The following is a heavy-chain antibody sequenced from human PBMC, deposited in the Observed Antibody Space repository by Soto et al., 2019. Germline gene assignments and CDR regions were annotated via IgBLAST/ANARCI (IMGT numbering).Heavy chain of an antibody. J-gene: IGHJ3*02. Sequence: SQTLSLTCAISGDSVSSNSAAWNLIRQSPSRGLEWLGRTYYRSKWYNDYAVSVKSRITINPDTSKNQFSLQLNSVTPEYTDVYYCASDRYSDSSGGPISCAFDIWGQVTMVAVS. CDR1: GDSVSSNSAA. CDR2: TYYRSKWYN. D-gene: IGHD3-22*01. V-gene: IGHV6-1*01. CDR3: ASDRYSDSSGGPISCAFDI.